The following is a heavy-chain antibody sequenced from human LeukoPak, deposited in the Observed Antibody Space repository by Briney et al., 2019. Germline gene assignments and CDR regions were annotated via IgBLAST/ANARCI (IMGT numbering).Heavy chain of an antibody. CDR3: ARSPTYFYDGSGYPRGFDY. CDR1: GGSISSYY. J-gene: IGHJ4*02. V-gene: IGHV4-59*01. D-gene: IGHD3-22*01. CDR2: IYYSGGT. Sequence: PSETLSLTCTVSGGSISSYYWTWIREHPGKGLEWMGYIYYSGGTNYNPSLKRRVTISVDTSKNQFSLKLISVTAADTAVYYCARSPTYFYDGSGYPRGFDYWGQGTPVTVSS.